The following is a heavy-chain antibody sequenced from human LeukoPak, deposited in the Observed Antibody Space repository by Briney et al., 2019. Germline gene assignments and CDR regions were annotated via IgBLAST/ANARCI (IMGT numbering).Heavy chain of an antibody. CDR1: GLTFSSYS. D-gene: IGHD6-19*01. Sequence: GGSLRLSCAASGLTFSSYSMNWVRQAPGKGLEWVSSISSSSSYIYYADSVKGRFTISRDNAKNSLYLQMNSLRAEDTAVYYCAREITVAGIDYWGQGTLVTVSS. CDR2: ISSSSSYI. J-gene: IGHJ4*02. CDR3: AREITVAGIDY. V-gene: IGHV3-21*01.